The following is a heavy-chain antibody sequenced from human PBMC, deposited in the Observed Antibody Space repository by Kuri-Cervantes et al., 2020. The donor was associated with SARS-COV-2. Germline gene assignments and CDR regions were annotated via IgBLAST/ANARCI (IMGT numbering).Heavy chain of an antibody. Sequence: GESLKISCTASGFTFSSYGVHWVRQAPGKGLEWLAVISYDGSNKQYADSVKGRFTISRDNSKNTLFLQMNSLGADDTALCYCARDRTVGGVIVTYLDSWGQGVLVTVSS. V-gene: IGHV3-30*04. CDR2: ISYDGSNK. CDR1: GFTFSSYG. D-gene: IGHD3-16*02. CDR3: ARDRTVGGVIVTYLDS. J-gene: IGHJ4*01.